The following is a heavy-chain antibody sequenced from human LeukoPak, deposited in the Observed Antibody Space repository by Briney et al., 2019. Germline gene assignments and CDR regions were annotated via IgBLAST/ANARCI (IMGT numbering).Heavy chain of an antibody. Sequence: SSQTLSLTCAISGDSVSSNSAAWNWIRQSPSRGLEWLGRTYYRSKWYNDYAVSVKSRITINPDTSKNQFSLQLNSATPEDTAVYYCARMVTMVRGVFYYYGMDVWGQGTTVTVSS. V-gene: IGHV6-1*01. CDR2: TYYRSKWYN. J-gene: IGHJ6*02. D-gene: IGHD3-10*01. CDR3: ARMVTMVRGVFYYYGMDV. CDR1: GDSVSSNSAA.